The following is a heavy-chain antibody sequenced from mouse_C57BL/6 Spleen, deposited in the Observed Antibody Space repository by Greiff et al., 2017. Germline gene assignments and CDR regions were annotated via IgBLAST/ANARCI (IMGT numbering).Heavy chain of an antibody. V-gene: IGHV10-3*01. CDR2: ISSKSSNYAT. J-gene: IGHJ3*01. D-gene: IGHD2-12*01. CDR3: VRAGDSYYALYFAY. CDR1: GFTFNTYA. Sequence: EVMLVESGGGLVQPKGSLKLSCAASGFTFNTYAMPWVRQAPGKGLEWVARISSKSSNYATYDADSVKDRFTISRDDSQNMLYLQMNNLKTEDTAMYYGVRAGDSYYALYFAYWGQGTLVTVSA.